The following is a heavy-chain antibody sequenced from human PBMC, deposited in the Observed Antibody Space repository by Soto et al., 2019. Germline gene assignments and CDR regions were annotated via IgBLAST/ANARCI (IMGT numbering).Heavy chain of an antibody. CDR1: GGSISSSSYY. J-gene: IGHJ3*02. CDR3: ARHLYGDYGGADAFDI. Sequence: QLQLQESGPGLVKPSETLSLTCTVSGGSISSSSYYWGWIRQPPGKGLEWIGSIYYRGSTYYNPSLKSRVTISVDPSKNQFSLKMSSVTAADTAVYYCARHLYGDYGGADAFDIWGQGTMVTVSS. CDR2: IYYRGST. D-gene: IGHD4-17*01. V-gene: IGHV4-39*01.